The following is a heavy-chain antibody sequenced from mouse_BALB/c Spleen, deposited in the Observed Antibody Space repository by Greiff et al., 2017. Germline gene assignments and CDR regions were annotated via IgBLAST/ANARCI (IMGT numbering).Heavy chain of an antibody. Sequence: DVQLVESGGGLVQPKGSLKLSCAASGFTFNTYAMNWVRQAPGQGLEWVARIRSKSNNYATYYADSVKDRFTISRDDSQSMLYLQMNNLKTEDTAMYYCVRIPYGNYGAYWGQGTLVTVSA. CDR3: VRIPYGNYGAY. V-gene: IGHV10-1*02. D-gene: IGHD2-10*02. CDR1: GFTFNTYA. CDR2: IRSKSNNYAT. J-gene: IGHJ3*01.